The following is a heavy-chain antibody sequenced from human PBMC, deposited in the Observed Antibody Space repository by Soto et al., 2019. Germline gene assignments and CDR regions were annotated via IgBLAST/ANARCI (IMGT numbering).Heavy chain of an antibody. CDR2: IYHSGST. CDR1: GGSISSSNW. D-gene: IGHD3-10*01. V-gene: IGHV4-4*02. J-gene: IGHJ4*02. Sequence: QVQLQESGPGLVKPSGTLSLTCAVSGGSISSSNWWSWVRQPPGKGLEWIGEIYHSGSTNYNPSLKSRFTISVDQSKNQCSLKLSSVTAADTAVYFCARQLWGSGIYFDSWGQGTLVTVSS. CDR3: ARQLWGSGIYFDS.